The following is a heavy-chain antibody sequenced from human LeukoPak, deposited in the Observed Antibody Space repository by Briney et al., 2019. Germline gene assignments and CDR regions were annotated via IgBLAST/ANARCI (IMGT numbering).Heavy chain of an antibody. CDR2: ISYDGSNK. D-gene: IGHD3-16*01. J-gene: IGHJ4*02. V-gene: IGHV3-30*04. CDR3: ARDGKMGAYVTFDY. CDR1: GFTLSSYA. Sequence: GRSLRLSCAASGFTLSSYAMHWVRQAPGKGLEWVAVISYDGSNKYYADSVGGRFTISRDNSKNTLYLQMNSLRAEDTAVYYCARDGKMGAYVTFDYWGKGPLATV.